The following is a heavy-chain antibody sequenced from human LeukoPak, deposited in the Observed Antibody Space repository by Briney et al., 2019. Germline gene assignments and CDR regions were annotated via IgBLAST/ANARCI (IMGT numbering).Heavy chain of an antibody. Sequence: GGSLRFSCAASGFTFSTYAMSWVRQAPGKGLEWVSTISANGGSTYYADSVKGRFTFSRDNSKNTLYLQMNSLRVEDTAVYYCAKPPPDSSSWLFDSWGQGTLVTVSS. V-gene: IGHV3-23*01. CDR3: AKPPPDSSSWLFDS. CDR2: ISANGGST. CDR1: GFTFSTYA. J-gene: IGHJ4*02. D-gene: IGHD6-13*01.